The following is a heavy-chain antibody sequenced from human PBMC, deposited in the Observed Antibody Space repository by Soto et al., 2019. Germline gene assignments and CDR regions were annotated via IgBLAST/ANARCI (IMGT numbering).Heavy chain of an antibody. D-gene: IGHD3-10*01. Sequence: GGSLRLSCVVSQSPFSRYWMSWVRQAPGKGLEWVANINEDGTETYYAESVRGRLTFSRDNAQNSLFLQMNSLRAEDTAVYYCARCITMVRGEVARGPKYYYYGLDVWGQGTTVTVSS. V-gene: IGHV3-7*01. CDR1: QSPFSRYW. CDR3: ARCITMVRGEVARGPKYYYYGLDV. CDR2: INEDGTET. J-gene: IGHJ6*02.